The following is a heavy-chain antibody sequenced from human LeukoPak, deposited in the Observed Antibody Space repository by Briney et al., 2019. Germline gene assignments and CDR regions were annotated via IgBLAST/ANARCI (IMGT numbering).Heavy chain of an antibody. CDR3: ATYINGN. V-gene: IGHV1-24*01. Sequence: ASVKVSCKVSGYTLTELSIHWVRQAPGKGLEWMGGFDPEPGETIYAQKFQGRVTMTEDTSSDTGYMELSSLRSEDTAVYYCATYINGNWGQGTLVTVSS. CDR2: FDPEPGET. D-gene: IGHD1-14*01. CDR1: GYTLTELS. J-gene: IGHJ4*02.